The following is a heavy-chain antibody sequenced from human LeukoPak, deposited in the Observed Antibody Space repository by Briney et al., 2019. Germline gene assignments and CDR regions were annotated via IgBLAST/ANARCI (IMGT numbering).Heavy chain of an antibody. V-gene: IGHV1-8*01. D-gene: IGHD6-13*01. J-gene: IGHJ5*02. CDR1: GYTFTSYD. CDR2: MNPNSGNT. CDR3: ARETQAAAGTGGWFDP. Sequence: ASVKVSCKASGYTFTSYDINWVRQATGQGLEWMGWMNPNSGNTGYAQKFQGRVTMTRNTSISTAYMELSSLRSEDTAVYYCARETQAAAGTGGWFDPWGQGTLVTVSS.